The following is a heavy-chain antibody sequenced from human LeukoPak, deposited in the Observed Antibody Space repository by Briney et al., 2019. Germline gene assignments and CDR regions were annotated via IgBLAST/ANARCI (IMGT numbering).Heavy chain of an antibody. CDR1: GFTFTRYA. V-gene: IGHV3-30*04. CDR2: VSYDGNDK. Sequence: GRSLRLSCVASGFTFTRYAMHWVRQAPGKGLEWVTVVSYDGNDKYYADSVKGRFTISRDNSKNTVYLQMSSLRAEDTAVYYCARDDALATDGFDSWGQGTLVTVSS. D-gene: IGHD5-24*01. J-gene: IGHJ4*02. CDR3: ARDDALATDGFDS.